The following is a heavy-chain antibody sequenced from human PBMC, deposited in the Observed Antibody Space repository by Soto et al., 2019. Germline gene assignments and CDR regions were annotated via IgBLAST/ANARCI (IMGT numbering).Heavy chain of an antibody. J-gene: IGHJ3*02. CDR2: IYSGGST. D-gene: IGHD3-10*01. CDR1: GFTVSSNY. Sequence: GGSLRLSCAASGFTVSSNYMSWVRQAPGKGLEWVSVIYSGGSTYYADSLKGRFTISRDNSKNTLYLQMNSLRTEDTAVYYCARDGSYYYGSGSYYDAFDIWGQGTMVTVSS. CDR3: ARDGSYYYGSGSYYDAFDI. V-gene: IGHV3-53*01.